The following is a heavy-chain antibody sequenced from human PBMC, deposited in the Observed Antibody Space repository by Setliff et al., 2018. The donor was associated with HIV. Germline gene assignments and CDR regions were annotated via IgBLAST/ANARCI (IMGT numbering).Heavy chain of an antibody. V-gene: IGHV3-23*01. Sequence: GGSLRLSCEASGFTLRSYAMYWVRQAPGKGLEWVAGISGAGATTYDADSVKGRFTISRDNSKDTLYLQMNSQRAEDTDVYYCAKDGYSDYLNSYFDYWGQGTLVTVSS. J-gene: IGHJ4*02. CDR3: AKDGYSDYLNSYFDY. D-gene: IGHD4-17*01. CDR1: GFTLRSYA. CDR2: ISGAGATT.